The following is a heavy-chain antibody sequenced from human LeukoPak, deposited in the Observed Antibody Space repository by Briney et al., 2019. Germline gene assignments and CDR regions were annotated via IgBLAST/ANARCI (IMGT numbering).Heavy chain of an antibody. Sequence: GASVKVSCKASGYTFTGYYMHWVRQAPGQGPEWMGWINPNSGGTNYAQKFQGRVTMTRDTSISTAYMELSRLRSDDTAVYYCARDRGSSSWSNWSDPWGQGTLVTVSS. J-gene: IGHJ5*02. V-gene: IGHV1-2*02. CDR1: GYTFTGYY. D-gene: IGHD6-13*01. CDR2: INPNSGGT. CDR3: ARDRGSSSWSNWSDP.